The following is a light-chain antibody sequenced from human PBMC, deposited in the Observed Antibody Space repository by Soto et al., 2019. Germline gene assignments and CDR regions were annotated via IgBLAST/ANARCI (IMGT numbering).Light chain of an antibody. J-gene: IGKJ1*01. CDR2: KAS. Sequence: IQMTQSPSTLSGSVGDRDSMTCRASQTISSWLAWYQQKPGKAPKLLIYKASTLKSGVPSRFSGSGSGTEFTLTISSLQPDDFATYYCQHYNSYSEAFGQGTKVDIK. CDR1: QTISSW. V-gene: IGKV1-5*03. CDR3: QHYNSYSEA.